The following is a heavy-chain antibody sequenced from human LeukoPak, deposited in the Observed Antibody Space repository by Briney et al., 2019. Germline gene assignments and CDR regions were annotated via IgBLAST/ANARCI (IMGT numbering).Heavy chain of an antibody. J-gene: IGHJ4*02. CDR1: GFTFSSYA. V-gene: IGHV3-23*01. D-gene: IGHD3-10*01. CDR2: ITGSGDST. CDR3: AKVTDSYGSGTYPNDF. Sequence: GSLRLSCAASGFTFSSYAMSWVRQAPGKGLEWVSSITGSGDSTYYADSVKGRFTISRDNSKNTLYLQMNSLRADDTAVYYCAKVTDSYGSGTYPNDFWGQGTLVTVSS.